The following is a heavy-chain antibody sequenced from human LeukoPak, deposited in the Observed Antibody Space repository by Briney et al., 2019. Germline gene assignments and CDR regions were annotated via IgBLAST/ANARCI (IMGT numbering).Heavy chain of an antibody. CDR2: IYYSGST. CDR3: ARGYDFWSAYYPGY. Sequence: SETLSLTCTVSGGSISNYYWSWIRQPPGKGREWIGYIYYSGSTNYNPSLKSRVTISVDTSKNQFSLKLSSLTAAATAVYYCARGYDFWSAYYPGYWGQGTLVTVSS. D-gene: IGHD3-3*01. CDR1: GGSISNYY. J-gene: IGHJ4*02. V-gene: IGHV4-59*01.